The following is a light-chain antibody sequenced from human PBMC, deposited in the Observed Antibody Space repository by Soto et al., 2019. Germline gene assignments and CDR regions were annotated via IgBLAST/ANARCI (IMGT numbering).Light chain of an antibody. CDR3: QQRSNWST. CDR2: DAS. Sequence: EIVLTQSPATLSLSPGERATLSCRASQSVSNYLAWYQQKPGTAPRLLIYDASNRATGIPARFSGSGSGTDFTLNMSSLEPEDFAGYHGQQRSNWSTFGQGTRLEIK. J-gene: IGKJ5*01. V-gene: IGKV3-11*01. CDR1: QSVSNY.